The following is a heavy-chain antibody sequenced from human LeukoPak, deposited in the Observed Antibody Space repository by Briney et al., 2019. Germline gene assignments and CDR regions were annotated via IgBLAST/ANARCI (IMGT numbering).Heavy chain of an antibody. J-gene: IGHJ6*03. CDR1: GYTFTSYA. V-gene: IGHV1-3*03. CDR3: ARGGGRGYYYYYYMEV. CDR2: INAGNGNT. Sequence: ASVKVSCKASGYTFTSYAMHWVRQAPGQRLEWMGWINAGNGNTKYSQEFQGRVTITRDTSASTAYMELSSLRSEDMAVYYCARGGGRGYYYYYYMEVWGKGTTVTVSS.